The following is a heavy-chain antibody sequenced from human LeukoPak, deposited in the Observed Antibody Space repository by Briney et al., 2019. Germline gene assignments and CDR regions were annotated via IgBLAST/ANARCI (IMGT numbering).Heavy chain of an antibody. D-gene: IGHD1-26*01. V-gene: IGHV3-21*01. J-gene: IGHJ3*02. Sequence: GGSLRLSCATSGFTFSSYSMNWVRQAPGKGLEWVSSISGSGSHIYYADSVKGRFTISRDNAKNSLYLQMNSLRAEDTAVYYCARGIVVGATAGEGFDIWGQGTMVTVSS. CDR3: ARGIVVGATAGEGFDI. CDR1: GFTFSSYS. CDR2: ISGSGSHI.